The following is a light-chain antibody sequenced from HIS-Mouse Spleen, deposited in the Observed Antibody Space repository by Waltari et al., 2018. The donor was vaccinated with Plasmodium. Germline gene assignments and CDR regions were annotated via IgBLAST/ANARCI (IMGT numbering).Light chain of an antibody. Sequence: EIVMTQSPATLSVSPGERATLSCRARQSVSSNLAWYQQKPGKAPRLLIYGASTRATGIPARFSGSGSGTEFTLTISSLQSEDFAVYYCQQYNNWSFTFGPGTKVDIK. J-gene: IGKJ3*01. CDR2: GAS. CDR1: QSVSSN. V-gene: IGKV3-15*01. CDR3: QQYNNWSFT.